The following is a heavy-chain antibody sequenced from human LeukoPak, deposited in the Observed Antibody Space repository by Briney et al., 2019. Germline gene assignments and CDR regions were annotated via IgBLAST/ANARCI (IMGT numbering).Heavy chain of an antibody. J-gene: IGHJ5*02. CDR1: GFTFSSCA. Sequence: GGSLRLSCAASGFTFSSCAMHWVRQAPGKGLEWVANIKQDGSEKYYVDSVKGRFTISRDNGKNSLYLQMNSLRVEDTALYYCVRDPFFSVPWGQGTLVTVSS. D-gene: IGHD2/OR15-2a*01. V-gene: IGHV3-7*01. CDR2: IKQDGSEK. CDR3: VRDPFFSVP.